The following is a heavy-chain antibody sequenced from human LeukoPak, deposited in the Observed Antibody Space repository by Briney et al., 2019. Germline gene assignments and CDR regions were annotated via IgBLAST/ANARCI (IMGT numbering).Heavy chain of an antibody. D-gene: IGHD3-22*01. J-gene: IGHJ4*02. CDR2: ITPLFGTA. V-gene: IGHV1-69*13. CDR1: GGTFSKYS. Sequence: ASVKVSCKASGGTFSKYSISWVRQRPGQGLEWMGGITPLFGTANYAQKFQGRVTITADESTSTAYMELSNLRSEDTAVYYCARESTDYYDSSGYYYGPVYWGQGTLVTVSS. CDR3: ARESTDYYDSSGYYYGPVY.